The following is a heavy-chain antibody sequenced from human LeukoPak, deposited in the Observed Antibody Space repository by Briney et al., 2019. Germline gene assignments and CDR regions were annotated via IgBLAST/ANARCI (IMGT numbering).Heavy chain of an antibody. J-gene: IGHJ4*02. D-gene: IGHD3-10*01. V-gene: IGHV3-30-3*01. CDR2: ISYDGIKK. CDR1: GFNFSAFA. CDR3: AKDRANYYGSGSYYNVVVGFDY. Sequence: GGSLRLSCEASGFNFSAFAIHWVRQAPGKGLEWVAVISYDGIKKYYADSVKGRFTISRDNSKNTLYLQMNSLRAEDTAVYYCAKDRANYYGSGSYYNVVVGFDYWGQGTLVTVSS.